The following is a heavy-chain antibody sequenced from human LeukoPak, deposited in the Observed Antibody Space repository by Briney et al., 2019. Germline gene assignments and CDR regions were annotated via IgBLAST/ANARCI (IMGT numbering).Heavy chain of an antibody. CDR3: ARASAPSIAARLGNWFDP. Sequence: ASVKVSCKASGYTFTGYYMHWVRQAPGQGLEWMGRINPNSGGTNYAQKFQGRVTMTRDTSISTAYMELSRLRSDDTAVYYCARASAPSIAARLGNWFDPWGQGTLVTVSS. CDR2: INPNSGGT. CDR1: GYTFTGYY. D-gene: IGHD6-6*01. V-gene: IGHV1-2*02. J-gene: IGHJ5*02.